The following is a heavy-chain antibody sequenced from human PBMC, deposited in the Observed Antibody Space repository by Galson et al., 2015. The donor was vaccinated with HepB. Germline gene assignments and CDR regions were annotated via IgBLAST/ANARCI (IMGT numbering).Heavy chain of an antibody. CDR3: ASDNGGSYYSAGALDI. Sequence: SLRLSCAGSGFTFSSYWMHWVRQAPGKGLVWVSRINRDGSSTSYADSVKGRFTISRDNAKNTLYLQMNSLRAEDTAVYYCASDNGGSYYSAGALDILGYGSMFTGSS. CDR1: GFTFSSYW. J-gene: IGHJ3*02. V-gene: IGHV3-74*01. D-gene: IGHD1-26*01. CDR2: INRDGSST.